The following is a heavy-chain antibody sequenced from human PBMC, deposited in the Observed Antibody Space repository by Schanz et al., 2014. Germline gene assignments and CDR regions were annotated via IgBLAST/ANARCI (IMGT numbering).Heavy chain of an antibody. Sequence: VQVVQSGGGLVKPGGSLRLSCAASGFVFGDYYMTWIRQAPGKGLEWVSFVHPGGSTYYPDSVKGRFTISRDSSKNTLYLQMNSLRPEDTAVYFCVSQTGSTNYWGQGTLVTVSS. CDR2: VHPGGST. D-gene: IGHD6-13*01. CDR1: GFVFGDYY. V-gene: IGHV3-66*04. J-gene: IGHJ4*02. CDR3: VSQTGSTNY.